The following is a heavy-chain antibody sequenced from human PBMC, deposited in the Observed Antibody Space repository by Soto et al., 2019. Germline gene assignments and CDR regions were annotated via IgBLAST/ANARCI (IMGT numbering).Heavy chain of an antibody. CDR3: ASIPQLHIAAAGTGY. Sequence: QLQLQESGPGLVKPSETLSLTCTVSGGSISSSSYYWGWIRQPPGKGLEWIGSIYYSGSTYYNPSLKSRVTISVDTSKNQFSLKLSSVTAADTAVYYCASIPQLHIAAAGTGYWGQGTLVTVSS. V-gene: IGHV4-39*01. J-gene: IGHJ4*02. CDR1: GGSISSSSYY. D-gene: IGHD6-13*01. CDR2: IYYSGST.